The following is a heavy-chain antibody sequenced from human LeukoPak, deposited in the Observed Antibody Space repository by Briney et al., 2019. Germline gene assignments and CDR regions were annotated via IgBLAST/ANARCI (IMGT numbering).Heavy chain of an antibody. CDR3: AKDKVAVAGTQGYYFDY. CDR1: GFTFSSYA. V-gene: IGHV3-23*01. CDR2: ISGSGGGT. Sequence: PGGSLRLSCAASGFTFSSYAMSWVRQAPGKGLEWVSAISGSGGGTYYADSVKGRFTISRDNSKNTLYLQMNSLRAEDTAVYYCAKDKVAVAGTQGYYFDYWGQGTLVTVSS. D-gene: IGHD6-19*01. J-gene: IGHJ4*02.